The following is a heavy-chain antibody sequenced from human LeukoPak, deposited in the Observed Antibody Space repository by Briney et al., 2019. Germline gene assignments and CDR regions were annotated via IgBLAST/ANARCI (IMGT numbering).Heavy chain of an antibody. CDR3: ARAPRRDGYNFAVDY. D-gene: IGHD5-24*01. CDR2: IVVGSGNT. Sequence: SVKVSCKASGFTFTSSAVQWVRQARGQRLEWIGWIVVGSGNTNYAQKFQERVTITRDMSTSTAYMELSSLRAEDTAVYYCARAPRRDGYNFAVDYWGQGTLVTVSS. V-gene: IGHV1-58*01. J-gene: IGHJ4*02. CDR1: GFTFTSSA.